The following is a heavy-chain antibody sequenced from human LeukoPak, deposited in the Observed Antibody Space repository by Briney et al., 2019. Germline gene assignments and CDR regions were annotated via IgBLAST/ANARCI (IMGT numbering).Heavy chain of an antibody. Sequence: SQTLSLTCALSGDSVSSNSAAWNWIRQSPSRGLEWLGRTYYRSKWYNDYAVSVKSRITINPDTSKNQFSLQLNSVTPEDTAVYYCAREVMVNYYGSGSYSSYFDYWGQGTLVTVSS. CDR3: AREVMVNYYGSGSYSSYFDY. CDR1: GDSVSSNSAA. V-gene: IGHV6-1*01. J-gene: IGHJ4*02. D-gene: IGHD3-10*01. CDR2: TYYRSKWYN.